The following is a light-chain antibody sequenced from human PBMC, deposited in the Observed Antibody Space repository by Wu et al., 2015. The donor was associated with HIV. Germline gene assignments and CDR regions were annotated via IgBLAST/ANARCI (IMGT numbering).Light chain of an antibody. Sequence: EIVMTQSPATLSVSPGERATLSCRASQSVGSNLAWYQRKPGQAPRLLIYGASTRATGIPARFSGSGSGTEFTLTISSLQSEDFAVYYCQQYNNWPPGTFGQGTKAEIK. CDR2: GAS. CDR1: QSVGSN. V-gene: IGKV3-15*01. J-gene: IGKJ1*01. CDR3: QQYNNWPPGT.